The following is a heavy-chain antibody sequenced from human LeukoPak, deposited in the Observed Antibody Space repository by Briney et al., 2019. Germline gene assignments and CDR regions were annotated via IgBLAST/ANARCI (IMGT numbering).Heavy chain of an antibody. CDR2: INHSGST. V-gene: IGHV4-34*01. CDR3: ARRGPYDILTGYPEPSYGYFDL. Sequence: PSETLSLTCTVSGGSISSYYWSWIRQPPGKGLEWIGEINHSGSTNYNPSLKSRVTISVDTSKNQFSLKLSSVTAADTAVYYCARRGPYDILTGYPEPSYGYFDLWGRGTLVTVSS. J-gene: IGHJ2*01. CDR1: GGSISSYY. D-gene: IGHD3-9*01.